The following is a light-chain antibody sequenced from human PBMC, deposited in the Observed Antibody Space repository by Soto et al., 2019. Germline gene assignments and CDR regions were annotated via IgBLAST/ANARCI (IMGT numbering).Light chain of an antibody. J-gene: IGKJ2*01. CDR2: GAS. CDR1: QSISSE. V-gene: IGKV3-15*01. Sequence: EIVMTQSPATLSVSPGESATLSCRASQSISSELAWYQQNPGQPPRLLIYGASTKATGVPARFTGSGSGSDFTLTISGLQSEDFAVYYCQQGHNWPLTFGHGTRLEI. CDR3: QQGHNWPLT.